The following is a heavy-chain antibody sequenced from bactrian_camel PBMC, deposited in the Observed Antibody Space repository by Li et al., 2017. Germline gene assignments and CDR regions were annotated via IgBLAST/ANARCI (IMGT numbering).Heavy chain of an antibody. CDR1: GFAFNDRH. J-gene: IGHJ4*01. D-gene: IGHD1*01. CDR3: SPGWEPRPAGCSGYYG. Sequence: VQLVESGGGLVQPGGSLRLSCAASGFAFNDRHMTWVRVLPGKGLEWVSAINTGGGSTYYADSVKGRFTISRDNAKNTVYLQLNSLKTEDMAMYYCSPGWEPRPAGCSGYYGRGQGTQVTVS. V-gene: IGHV3S40*01. CDR2: INTGGGST.